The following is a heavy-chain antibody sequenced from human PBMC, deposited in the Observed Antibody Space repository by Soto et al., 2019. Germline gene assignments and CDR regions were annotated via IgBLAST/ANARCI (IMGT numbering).Heavy chain of an antibody. CDR1: GFTFTSFW. D-gene: IGHD2-2*01. CDR3: ATCRNLGH. J-gene: IGHJ4*02. CDR2: IAEDGTKT. V-gene: IGHV3-7*01. Sequence: EVQLVESEGGLVQPGGSLRLSCVVSGFTFTSFWMSWVRQAPGKGLEWVANIAEDGTKTYYVDSVRGRFTISRDNGKNSLYLQMNSLRAEDTAVYYCATCRNLGHWGQGILVTVSS.